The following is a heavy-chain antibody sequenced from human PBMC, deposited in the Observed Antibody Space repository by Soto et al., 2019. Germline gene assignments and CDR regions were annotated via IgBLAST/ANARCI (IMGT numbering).Heavy chain of an antibody. Sequence: LSLTCTVSGGSISSSSYYWGWIRQPPGKGLEWIGSIYYSGSTYYNPSLKSRVTISVDTSKNQFSLKLSSVTAADTAVYYCARGNYDILTDHDAFDIWGQGTMVTVSS. D-gene: IGHD3-9*01. CDR3: ARGNYDILTDHDAFDI. CDR2: IYYSGST. J-gene: IGHJ3*02. V-gene: IGHV4-39*01. CDR1: GGSISSSSYY.